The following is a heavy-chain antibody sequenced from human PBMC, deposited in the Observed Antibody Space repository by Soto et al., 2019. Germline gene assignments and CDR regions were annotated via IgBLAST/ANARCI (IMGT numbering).Heavy chain of an antibody. CDR3: AMGVPTYYYDSSGYANWFDP. CDR2: INPSGGST. J-gene: IGHJ5*02. Sequence: QVQLVQSGAEVKKPGASVKVSCKASGYTFTSYYMHWVRQAPGQGLEWMGIINPSGGSTSYAQKFQGRVTMTRDTSTSTVYMELSSLRSEDTAVYYCAMGVPTYYYDSSGYANWFDPWGQGTLVTVSS. V-gene: IGHV1-46*01. CDR1: GYTFTSYY. D-gene: IGHD3-22*01.